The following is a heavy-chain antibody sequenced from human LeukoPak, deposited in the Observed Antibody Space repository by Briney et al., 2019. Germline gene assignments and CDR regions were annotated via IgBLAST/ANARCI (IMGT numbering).Heavy chain of an antibody. Sequence: GGSLRLSCAASGFTFSSYAMHWVRQAPGKGLEWVAVISYDGSNKYYADSVKGRFTISRDSSRNTLYLQMNSLRAEDTAVYYCAQRSDSSGYYYGPIDYWGQGTLVTVSS. CDR1: GFTFSSYA. CDR2: ISYDGSNK. CDR3: AQRSDSSGYYYGPIDY. J-gene: IGHJ4*02. D-gene: IGHD3-22*01. V-gene: IGHV3-30-3*01.